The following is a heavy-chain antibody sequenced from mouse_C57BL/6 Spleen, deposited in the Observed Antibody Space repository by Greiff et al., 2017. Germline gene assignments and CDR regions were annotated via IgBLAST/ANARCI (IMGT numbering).Heavy chain of an antibody. CDR1: GYTFTDYY. CDR2: INPNNGGT. D-gene: IGHD1-1*01. J-gene: IGHJ2*01. V-gene: IGHV1-26*01. Sequence: EVQLQQSGPELVKPGASVKISCKASGYTFTDYYMNWVKQSHGKSLEWIGDINPNNGGTSYNQKFKGKATLTVDKSSSTAYMELRSLTSEDSAVYYCAREWGTTVVEGYWGQGTTLTVSS. CDR3: AREWGTTVVEGY.